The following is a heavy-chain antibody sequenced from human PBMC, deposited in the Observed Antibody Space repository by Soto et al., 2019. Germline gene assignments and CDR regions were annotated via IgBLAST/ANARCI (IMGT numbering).Heavy chain of an antibody. CDR1: GFTFSDHY. J-gene: IGHJ3*01. V-gene: IGHV3-72*01. Sequence: GGSLRLSCAASGFTFSDHYMDWVRQAPGKGLEWVGLIRMKVNSYTTEYATSVKGRFVISRDDSKNSLYLQLNSLKAEDTAVYYCTRGAITHAFDVWGQGTMVTVSS. D-gene: IGHD3-10*01. CDR2: IRMKVNSYTT. CDR3: TRGAITHAFDV.